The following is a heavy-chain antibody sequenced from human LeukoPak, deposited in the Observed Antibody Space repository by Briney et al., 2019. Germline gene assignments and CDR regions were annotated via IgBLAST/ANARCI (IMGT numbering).Heavy chain of an antibody. CDR2: ISSSSSYI. Sequence: PGGSLRLSCAASGFTFSSYSMNWVRQAPGKGLEWVSSISSSSSYIYYADSVKGRFTISRDNAKNSLYLQMNSLRVEDTAVYYCARVRGSYYSAMDVWGQRTTVTVSS. J-gene: IGHJ6*02. V-gene: IGHV3-21*01. D-gene: IGHD3-10*01. CDR3: ARVRGSYYSAMDV. CDR1: GFTFSSYS.